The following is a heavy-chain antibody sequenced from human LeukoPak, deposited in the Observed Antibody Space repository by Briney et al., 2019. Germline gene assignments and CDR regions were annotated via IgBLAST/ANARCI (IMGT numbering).Heavy chain of an antibody. CDR3: ARARYSDF. J-gene: IGHJ4*02. CDR1: GFTFSNYW. V-gene: IGHV3-7*01. CDR2: IKEDGSEK. Sequence: GGSLRLSCVASGFTFSNYWMTWVRQAPGKGLEWVANIKEDGSEKNYADSVKGRFTISRDNAKNSLYLQMNSLRGEDTAVYYCARARYSDFWGQGALVTVSS.